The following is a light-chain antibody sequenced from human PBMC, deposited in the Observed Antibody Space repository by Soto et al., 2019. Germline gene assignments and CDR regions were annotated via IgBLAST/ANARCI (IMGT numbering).Light chain of an antibody. CDR1: VMISTY. Sequence: EIVLTQSTVTLSLSPGQRATLSCRASVMISTYVAWYQQKPGQAPRLLIYDASNRATGVPARFSGSGSGTAFTLTISAMEPEDFAVYYCQERSHWTFGRGTKVDIK. V-gene: IGKV3-11*01. CDR3: QERSHWT. CDR2: DAS. J-gene: IGKJ1*01.